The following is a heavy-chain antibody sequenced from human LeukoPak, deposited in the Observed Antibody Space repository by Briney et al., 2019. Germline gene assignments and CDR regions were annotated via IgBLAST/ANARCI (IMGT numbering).Heavy chain of an antibody. CDR1: GFTFSSYW. D-gene: IGHD6-19*01. V-gene: IGHV3-7*01. Sequence: GGSLRLSCAASGFTFSSYWMSWVRQAPGKGLECVANIKEDGSEKNYVDSVKGRFTISRDNAKNSLYLQMSSLRAEDTAVYYCAKAVAARWLDPWGQGTLVIVSS. J-gene: IGHJ5*02. CDR3: AKAVAARWLDP. CDR2: IKEDGSEK.